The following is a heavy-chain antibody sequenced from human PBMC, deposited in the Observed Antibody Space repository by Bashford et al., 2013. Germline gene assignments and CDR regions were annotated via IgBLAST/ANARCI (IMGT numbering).Heavy chain of an antibody. J-gene: IGHJ4*02. CDR2: IKSKSNTYVT. CDR3: TRPDFRSGPGFDS. Sequence: GGSLRLSCAASGFTFSGSAMHWVRQASGKGLEWIGRIKSKSNTYVTAYAASVKGRFTISRDDSKNTAYLQMNSLKIEDTAVYYCTRPDFRSGPGFDSWGQGTLVTVSS. CDR1: GFTFSGSA. D-gene: IGHD3-3*01. V-gene: IGHV3-73*01.